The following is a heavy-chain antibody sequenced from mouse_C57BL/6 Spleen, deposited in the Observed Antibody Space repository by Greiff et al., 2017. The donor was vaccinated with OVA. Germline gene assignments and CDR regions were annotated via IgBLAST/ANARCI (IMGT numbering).Heavy chain of an antibody. Sequence: VQLQESGTELVKPGASVKLSCKASGYTFTSYWMHWVKQRPGQGLEWIGNINPSNGGTNYNEKFKSKATLTVDKSSSTAYMQLSSLTSEDSAVYYCARYYYGSSGYFDVWGTGTTVTVSS. V-gene: IGHV1-53*01. D-gene: IGHD1-1*01. CDR1: GYTFTSYW. CDR2: INPSNGGT. J-gene: IGHJ1*03. CDR3: ARYYYGSSGYFDV.